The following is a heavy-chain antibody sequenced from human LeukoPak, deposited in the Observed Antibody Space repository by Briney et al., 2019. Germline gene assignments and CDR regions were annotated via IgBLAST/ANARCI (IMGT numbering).Heavy chain of an antibody. CDR1: GFTFSSYW. J-gene: IGHJ4*02. CDR3: ARDPVRYFDWLSPFDY. V-gene: IGHV3-7*01. D-gene: IGHD3-9*01. CDR2: IKQDGSEK. Sequence: GGSLRLSCAASGFTFSSYWMSWVRQAPGKGLEWVATIKQDGSEKYYVDSVKGRLTISRDNAKNSLYLQMNSLRAEDTAVYYCARDPVRYFDWLSPFDYWGQGTLVTVSS.